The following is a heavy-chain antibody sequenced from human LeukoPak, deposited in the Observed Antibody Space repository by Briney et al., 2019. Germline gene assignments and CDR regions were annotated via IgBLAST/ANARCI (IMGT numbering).Heavy chain of an antibody. CDR3: ARDLPGAVAVY. J-gene: IGHJ4*02. D-gene: IGHD6-19*01. CDR2: ISVDGGNR. CDR1: RFAFHNYA. Sequence: GGSLRLSCAASRFAFHNYAMTWIRQAPEKGLEWVSSISVDGGNRKYADSAKGRFTISRDNSKGTLYLQMDSLRAEDTAVYYCARDLPGAVAVYWGQRTLVTVSS. V-gene: IGHV3-23*01.